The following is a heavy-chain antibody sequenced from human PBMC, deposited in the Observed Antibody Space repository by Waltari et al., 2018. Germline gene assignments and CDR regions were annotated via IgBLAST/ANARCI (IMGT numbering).Heavy chain of an antibody. J-gene: IGHJ3*01. CDR2: SAYTGAS. D-gene: IGHD5-12*01. Sequence: AGFRRPPGRGRSGIGTSAYTGASYSSPSLKSRVTISRDTSKNQLALTLGSVTAADTALYYCATYIGASLGTAAFDVWGQGTMVTVSS. CDR3: ATYIGASLGTAAFDV. V-gene: IGHV4-39*01.